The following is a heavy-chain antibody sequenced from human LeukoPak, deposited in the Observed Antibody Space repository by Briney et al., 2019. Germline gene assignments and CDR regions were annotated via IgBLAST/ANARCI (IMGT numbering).Heavy chain of an antibody. CDR1: GFTVSSNY. CDR3: ATRPGIAAAGNMDQDWFDP. J-gene: IGHJ5*02. Sequence: TGGSLRLSCAASGFTVSSNYMSWVRQAPGKGLEWVSVIYSGGSTYYADPVKGRFTISRDNSKNTLYLQMNSLRAEDTAVYYCATRPGIAAAGNMDQDWFDPWGQGTLVTVSS. D-gene: IGHD6-13*01. CDR2: IYSGGST. V-gene: IGHV3-66*02.